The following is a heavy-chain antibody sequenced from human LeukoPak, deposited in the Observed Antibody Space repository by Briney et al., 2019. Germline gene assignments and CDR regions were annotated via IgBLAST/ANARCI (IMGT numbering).Heavy chain of an antibody. CDR1: GYTFTSYY. Sequence: GASVKVSCKASGYTFTSYYMHWVRQAPGQGLEWMGIINPSGGSTSYAQKFQGRVTMTRDTSTSTVYMELSSLRSEDTAMYYCARQGYCSGGSCYSYYYYGMDVWGQGTTVTVSS. V-gene: IGHV1-46*01. CDR3: ARQGYCSGGSCYSYYYYGMDV. D-gene: IGHD2-15*01. CDR2: INPSGGST. J-gene: IGHJ6*02.